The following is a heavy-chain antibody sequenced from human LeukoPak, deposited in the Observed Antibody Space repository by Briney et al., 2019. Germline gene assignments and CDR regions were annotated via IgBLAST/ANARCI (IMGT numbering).Heavy chain of an antibody. CDR2: IYSGGST. V-gene: IGHV3-53*01. CDR3: AKDPATKSSITGTTDY. Sequence: GGSLRLSCAASGFTFSSNYMSWVRQAPGKGLEWVSVIYSGGSTYYADSVKGRFTISRDNSKNTLYLQMNSLRAEDTAVYYCAKDPATKSSITGTTDYWGQGTLVTVSS. J-gene: IGHJ4*02. D-gene: IGHD1-7*01. CDR1: GFTFSSNY.